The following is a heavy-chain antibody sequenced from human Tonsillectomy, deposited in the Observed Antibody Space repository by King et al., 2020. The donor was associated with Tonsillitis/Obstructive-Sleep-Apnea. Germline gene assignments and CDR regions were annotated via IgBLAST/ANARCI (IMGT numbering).Heavy chain of an antibody. Sequence: VQLVESGGGVVQPGRSLRLSCAASGITFDDYAMHWVRQAPGKGLEWVSGISWNSGTIGYADSVKGRFTISRDNAKNSLYLQMNSLRAEDTALYYCAKDMEAWPYYSDYWGQGTLVTVSS. D-gene: IGHD3-3*01. CDR1: GITFDDYA. J-gene: IGHJ4*02. V-gene: IGHV3-9*01. CDR2: ISWNSGTI. CDR3: AKDMEAWPYYSDY.